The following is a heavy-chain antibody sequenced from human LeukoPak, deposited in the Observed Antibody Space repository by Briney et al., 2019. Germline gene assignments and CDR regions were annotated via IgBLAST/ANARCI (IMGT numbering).Heavy chain of an antibody. J-gene: IGHJ6*02. CDR3: ARDKWGSLYGMDV. CDR1: GFTFSSYG. V-gene: IGHV3-33*01. Sequence: PGGSPRLSCAASGFTFSSYGMHWVRQAPGKGLEWVAVIWYDGSNKYYADSVKGRFTISRDNSKNTLYLQMNSLRAEDTAVYYCARDKWGSLYGMDVWGQGTTVTVSS. D-gene: IGHD7-27*01. CDR2: IWYDGSNK.